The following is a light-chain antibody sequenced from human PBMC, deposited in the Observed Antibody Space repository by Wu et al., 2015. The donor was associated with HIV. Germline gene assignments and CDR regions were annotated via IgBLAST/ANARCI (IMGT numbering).Light chain of an antibody. J-gene: IGKJ5*01. CDR2: GAS. V-gene: IGKV3-20*01. CDR3: QHYDRSPPIT. Sequence: EIVLTQSPGSLSLSPGERATLSCRASQSVSSNSLAWYQQKPGQAPRLLIYGASNRATGIPDRFSGSGSGTDFTLTISRLEAEDFVVYYCQHYDRSPPITFGQGTRLEIK. CDR1: QSVSSNS.